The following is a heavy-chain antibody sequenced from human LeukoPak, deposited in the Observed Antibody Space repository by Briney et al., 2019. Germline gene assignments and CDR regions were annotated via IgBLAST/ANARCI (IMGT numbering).Heavy chain of an antibody. V-gene: IGHV3-21*01. CDR1: GFTFSSYS. CDR2: ISSSSTYI. Sequence: GGSLRLSCAASGFTFSSYSMHWVRQAPGKGREWVSLISSSSTYIYYADSLKGRFTISRDNAKNSLYLQMNSLRAEDTAIYYCARGGPLDNWGQGTLVTISS. D-gene: IGHD3-16*01. CDR3: ARGGPLDN. J-gene: IGHJ4*02.